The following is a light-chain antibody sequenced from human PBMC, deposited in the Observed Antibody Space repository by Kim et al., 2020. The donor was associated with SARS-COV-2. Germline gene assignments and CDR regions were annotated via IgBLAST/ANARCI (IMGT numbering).Light chain of an antibody. J-gene: IGKJ5*01. CDR2: DTS. CDR3: QRSSWPIT. V-gene: IGKV3D-11*01. CDR1: QGIGGF. Sequence: SVSQGEGATPSCRASQGIGGFLAWYQQRPGQTPRLLIYDTSKRATGIPARFSGSGSGTDFTLTISTLESEDFAIYYCQRSSWPITFGQGTRLEIK.